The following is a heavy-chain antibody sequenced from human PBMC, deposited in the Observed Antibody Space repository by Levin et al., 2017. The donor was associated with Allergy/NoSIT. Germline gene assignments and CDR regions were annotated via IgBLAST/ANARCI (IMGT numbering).Heavy chain of an antibody. D-gene: IGHD3-3*01. CDR3: ARDNPTYDFWTSYGMDV. CDR2: IKQDGSEK. V-gene: IGHV3-7*01. Sequence: GESLKISCAASGFTFSSYWMSWVRQAPGKGLEWVANIKQDGSEKYYVDSVKGRFTISRDNAKNSLYLQMNSLRAEDTAVYYCARDNPTYDFWTSYGMDVWGQGTTVTVSS. CDR1: GFTFSSYW. J-gene: IGHJ6*02.